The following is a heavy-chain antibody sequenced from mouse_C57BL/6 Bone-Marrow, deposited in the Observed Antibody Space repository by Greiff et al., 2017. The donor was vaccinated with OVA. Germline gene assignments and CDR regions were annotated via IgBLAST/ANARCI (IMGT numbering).Heavy chain of an antibody. V-gene: IGHV1-39*01. D-gene: IGHD2-5*01. J-gene: IGHJ4*01. CDR2: INPNYGTT. CDR3: ASYSNYVGGYAMDY. CDR1: GYSFTDYT. Sequence: ELQLQQSGPELVKPGASVKISCKASGYSFTDYTMNWVKHSNGKSLEWIGVINPNYGTTSYNQKFKGKATLTVDQSSSTAYMQLNSLTSEDSAVYYCASYSNYVGGYAMDYWGQGTSVTVSS.